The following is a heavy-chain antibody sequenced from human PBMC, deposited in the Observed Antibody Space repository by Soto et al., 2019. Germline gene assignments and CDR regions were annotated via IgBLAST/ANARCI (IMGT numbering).Heavy chain of an antibody. D-gene: IGHD1-1*01. V-gene: IGHV4-59*08. CDR2: IYYSGST. Sequence: QLHLQESGPGLVKPSETLSLTCTVSGGSISGYYWSWIRQPPGKGLEWIAYIYYSGSTNSNPSLKSLVTISVDTSKNQFSLKLSSVTAADTALYYCARHSNEYRKSLDYWGQGTLVTVSS. J-gene: IGHJ4*02. CDR3: ARHSNEYRKSLDY. CDR1: GGSISGYY.